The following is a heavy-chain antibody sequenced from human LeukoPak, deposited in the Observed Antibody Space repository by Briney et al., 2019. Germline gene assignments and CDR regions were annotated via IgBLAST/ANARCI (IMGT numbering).Heavy chain of an antibody. J-gene: IGHJ4*02. D-gene: IGHD6-6*01. CDR2: INHSGST. CDR1: GGSFSGYY. V-gene: IGHV4-34*01. CDR3: ARAHRTRAIAAPRGYYFDY. Sequence: SETLSLTCAVYGGSFSGYYWSWIRQPPGKGLEWIGEINHSGSTNYNPSLKSRVTISVDTSKNQFSLKLSSVTAADTAVYYCARAHRTRAIAAPRGYYFDYWGQGTLVTVSS.